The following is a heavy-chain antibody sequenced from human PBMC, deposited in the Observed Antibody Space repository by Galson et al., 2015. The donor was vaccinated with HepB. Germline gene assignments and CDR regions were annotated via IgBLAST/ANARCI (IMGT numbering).Heavy chain of an antibody. J-gene: IGHJ4*02. CDR3: ARENGRQQPLDY. CDR2: IHSSGFYK. CDR1: GFRLSSYS. Sequence: SLRLSCAASGFRLSSYSMNWVRQAPGKGLEWVSSIHSSGFYKYYAGSVKGRFTISRDNARNSLYLQMSSLRVEDTAVYYCARENGRQQPLDYWGQGTLVTVSS. D-gene: IGHD6-13*01. V-gene: IGHV3-21*01.